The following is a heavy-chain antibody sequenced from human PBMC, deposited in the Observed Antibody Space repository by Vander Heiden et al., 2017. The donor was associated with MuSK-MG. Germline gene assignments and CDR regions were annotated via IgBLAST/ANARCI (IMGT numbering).Heavy chain of an antibody. V-gene: IGHV4-39*01. J-gene: IGHJ3*02. D-gene: IGHD1-26*01. CDR2: IYYSGST. CDR1: GGSISSSSYY. Sequence: QLQLQESGPGLVKPSETLSLTCTVSGGSISSSSYYWGWIRQPPGEGLEWIGSIYYSGSTYYNPSLKSRVTISVDTSKNQFSLKLSSVTAADTAVYYCARRSYSDAFDIWGQGTMVTVSS. CDR3: ARRSYSDAFDI.